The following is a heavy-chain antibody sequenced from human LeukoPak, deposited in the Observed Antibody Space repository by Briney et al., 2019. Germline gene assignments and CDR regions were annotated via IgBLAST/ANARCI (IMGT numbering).Heavy chain of an antibody. J-gene: IGHJ4*02. D-gene: IGHD1-26*01. CDR3: ATTIVGATRPGIGVFDY. CDR2: IYHSGST. V-gene: IGHV4-4*02. Sequence: SETLSLTCAASGGSISSSNWWSWVRQPPGKGLEWIGEIYHSGSTNYNPSLKSRVTISVDKSKNQFSLKLSSVTAADTAVYYCATTIVGATRPGIGVFDYWGQGTLVTVSS. CDR1: GGSISSSNW.